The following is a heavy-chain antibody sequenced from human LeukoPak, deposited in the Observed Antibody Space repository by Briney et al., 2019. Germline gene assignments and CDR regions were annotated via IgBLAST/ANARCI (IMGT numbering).Heavy chain of an antibody. J-gene: IGHJ4*02. CDR2: IYPGDSDT. D-gene: IGHD4-23*01. CDR1: GYSFTNYW. CDR3: ARSDYGGNPRFDY. V-gene: IGHV5-51*01. Sequence: GESLKISCKGSGYSFTNYWIGWVRRMLGKGLDWMGIIYPGDSDTRYSPSFRGQVTISADKSISTAYLQWSSLKASDTAMYYCARSDYGGNPRFDYWGQGTLVTVSS.